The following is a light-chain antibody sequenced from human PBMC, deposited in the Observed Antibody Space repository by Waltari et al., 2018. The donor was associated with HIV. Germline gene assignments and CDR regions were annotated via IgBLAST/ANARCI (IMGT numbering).Light chain of an antibody. J-gene: IGKJ3*01. CDR2: EVS. CDR3: QQYYTTPFI. Sequence: EIVLTQSPGTLSLSPGERATLSCRASQTVSSAYLAWYQQKPGQAPRLLIYEVSSRASGVPDRFSGTGSGTDFTLTINSLQAEDVAVYYCQQYYTTPFIFGPGTKVDI. V-gene: IGKV3-20*01. CDR1: QTVSSAY.